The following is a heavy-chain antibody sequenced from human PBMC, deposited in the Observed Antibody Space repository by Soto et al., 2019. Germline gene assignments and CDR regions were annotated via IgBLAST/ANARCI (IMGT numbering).Heavy chain of an antibody. Sequence: ETLSLTCTVSADSITRFYWTWMRQPPGKGLEWIGYIHYSGYTHYNASLKSRATLSVDTSKNQISLKLTSVTAADTAVYYCARRGVGAMLDPWGQGTLVTVSS. CDR1: ADSITRFY. J-gene: IGHJ5*02. CDR3: ARRGVGAMLDP. CDR2: IHYSGYT. V-gene: IGHV4-59*01. D-gene: IGHD1-26*01.